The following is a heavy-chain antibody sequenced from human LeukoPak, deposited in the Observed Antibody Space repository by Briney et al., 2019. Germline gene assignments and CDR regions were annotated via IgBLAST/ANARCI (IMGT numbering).Heavy chain of an antibody. CDR1: GFTFSFYG. D-gene: IGHD4-17*01. J-gene: IGHJ4*02. CDR2: ISPDGNDK. Sequence: GGSLRLSCAASGFTFSFYGMHWVRQAPGKGLDWVAAISPDGNDKFYADSVKGRFTISRDNSRNTLYMQMNSLRAEDTAVYYCARGLYGDWGQGTLVTVSS. CDR3: ARGLYGD. V-gene: IGHV3-30*03.